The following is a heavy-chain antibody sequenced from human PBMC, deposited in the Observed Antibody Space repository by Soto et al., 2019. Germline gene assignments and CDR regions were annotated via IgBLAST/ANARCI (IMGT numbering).Heavy chain of an antibody. CDR3: AKDTRVTYCSSTSCLYYYYYMDV. Sequence: EVQLVESGGGLVQPGRSLRLSCAASGFNFADYAMHWVRKAPGKGLEWVSGISWNSGSIGYAGSVKGRFTISRDNAKNSLYLQMNSLGAEDTALYYCAKDTRVTYCSSTSCLYYYYYMDVWGKGTTVTVSS. D-gene: IGHD2-2*01. V-gene: IGHV3-9*01. CDR1: GFNFADYA. CDR2: ISWNSGSI. J-gene: IGHJ6*03.